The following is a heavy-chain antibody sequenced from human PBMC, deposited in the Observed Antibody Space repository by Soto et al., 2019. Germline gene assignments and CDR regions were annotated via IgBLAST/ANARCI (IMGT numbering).Heavy chain of an antibody. Sequence: QVQLVQSGGEVKRPGASVKVSCKTSGYTFSNYGITWVRQAPGQPLEWLGWISPYSDGTNYAQKFQGRVSMTTDTSTTTAYMELRSLTSDDTAVYYCARVVPGAEAWFGPWGQGTLVTVSS. D-gene: IGHD2-2*01. CDR1: GYTFSNYG. CDR3: ARVVPGAEAWFGP. CDR2: ISPYSDGT. V-gene: IGHV1-18*01. J-gene: IGHJ5*02.